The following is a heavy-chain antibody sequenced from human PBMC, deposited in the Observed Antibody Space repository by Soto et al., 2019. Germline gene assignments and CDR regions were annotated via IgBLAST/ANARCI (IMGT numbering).Heavy chain of an antibody. D-gene: IGHD3-16*02. CDR1: GGTFSSSG. CDR2: IVTCLDTT. J-gene: IGHJ6*02. Sequence: QVHLVQSGTEVKKPGSSVKVYCKASGGTFSSSGFSWVRQAPGQGLEWMGMIVTCLDTTNYAQKFQARVTNTADEVTSTAYMELRSLRSEDTAVYYCARWPQPRYTADPYAVDVCGQGTRVIVSS. V-gene: IGHV1-69*11. CDR3: ARWPQPRYTADPYAVDV.